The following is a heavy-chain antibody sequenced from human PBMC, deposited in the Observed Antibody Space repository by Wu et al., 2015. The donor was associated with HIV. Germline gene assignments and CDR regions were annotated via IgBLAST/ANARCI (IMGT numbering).Heavy chain of an antibody. J-gene: IGHJ4*02. CDR3: ARYHDSSAYLDY. Sequence: QVQLVQSGAEVKKPGSSVKVSCRASGYTFTGYYMHWVRQAPGQGLEWMGWINPNSGGTNYAQKFQGRVTMTRDTSISTAYMELSSLRSEDTAVYYCARYHDSSAYLDYWGQGTLVTVSS. V-gene: IGHV1-2*02. CDR1: GYTFTGYY. CDR2: INPNSGGT. D-gene: IGHD3-22*01.